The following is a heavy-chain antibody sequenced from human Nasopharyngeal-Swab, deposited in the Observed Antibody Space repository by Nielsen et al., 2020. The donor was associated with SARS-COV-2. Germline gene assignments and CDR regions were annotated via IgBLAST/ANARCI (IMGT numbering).Heavy chain of an antibody. CDR3: AKGIAVADAFDI. V-gene: IGHV1-18*04. Sequence: ASVKVSCKASGYTFTSYGISWVRQAPGQGLEWMGWISAYNGNTNYAQKLQGRVTMTTDTSTSTASMELRSLRSDDTAVYYCAKGIAVADAFDIWGQGTMVTVSS. CDR2: ISAYNGNT. D-gene: IGHD6-19*01. CDR1: GYTFTSYG. J-gene: IGHJ3*02.